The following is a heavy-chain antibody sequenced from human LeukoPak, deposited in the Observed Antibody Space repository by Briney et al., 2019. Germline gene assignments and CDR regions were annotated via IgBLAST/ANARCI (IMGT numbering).Heavy chain of an antibody. D-gene: IGHD6-6*01. CDR1: GFTFWSFA. Sequence: GSLKTSFAASGFTFWSFAKSWVRPGSGEGLEWVSAISGSGGNTYYAGSVKGRFTIYRDNSKNPLYLQMNSLRAEDTAVYYCAKDYSSSNSWGQGTLVTVSS. CDR3: AKDYSSSNS. J-gene: IGHJ4*02. V-gene: IGHV3-23*01. CDR2: ISGSGGNT.